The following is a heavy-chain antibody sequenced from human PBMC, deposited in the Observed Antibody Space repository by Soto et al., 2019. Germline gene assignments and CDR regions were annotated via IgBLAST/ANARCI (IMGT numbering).Heavy chain of an antibody. CDR3: ARDRRGSGYEDYYYYGMDV. V-gene: IGHV1-3*01. J-gene: IGHJ6*02. CDR1: GYTFTSYA. Sequence: ASVKVSCKASGYTFTSYAMHWVRQAPGQRLEWMGWINAGNGNTKYSQKFQGRVTITRDTSASTAYMELSSLRSEDTAVYYCARDRRGSGYEDYYYYGMDVWGQGTTVTVSS. CDR2: INAGNGNT. D-gene: IGHD5-12*01.